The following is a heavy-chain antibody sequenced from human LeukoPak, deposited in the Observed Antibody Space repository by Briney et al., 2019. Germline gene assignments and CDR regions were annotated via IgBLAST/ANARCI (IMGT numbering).Heavy chain of an antibody. D-gene: IGHD2-15*01. CDR1: GFTFSSYD. Sequence: GGSLRLSCAASGFTFSSYDMHWVRQATGKGLEWVSAIGTAGDTYYPGSVKGRFTISRENAKNSLYLQMNSLRAGDTAVYYCARVTLSCSGGSCYQVYDYWGQGTLVTVSS. J-gene: IGHJ4*02. CDR3: ARVTLSCSGGSCYQVYDY. V-gene: IGHV3-13*04. CDR2: IGTAGDT.